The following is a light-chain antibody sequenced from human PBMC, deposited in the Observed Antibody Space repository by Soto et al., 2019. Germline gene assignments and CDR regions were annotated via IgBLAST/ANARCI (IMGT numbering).Light chain of an antibody. Sequence: DIVMTQSPDSLAVSLGERATINCKSSQSVLYSSNNKNYLAWYQQKPGQPPKLLIYWASTRESGVPDQLSDSGSGTDFTLPVSSVRAGDLAVYYCQQYYGSPLTFGPGTKVDFK. J-gene: IGKJ3*01. V-gene: IGKV4-1*01. CDR2: WAS. CDR1: QSVLYSSNNKNY. CDR3: QQYYGSPLT.